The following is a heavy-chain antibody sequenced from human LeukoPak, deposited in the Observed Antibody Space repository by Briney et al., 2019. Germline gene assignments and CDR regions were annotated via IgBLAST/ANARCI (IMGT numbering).Heavy chain of an antibody. V-gene: IGHV1-8*01. J-gene: IGHJ4*02. Sequence: ASVKVSCKASGYTFTSYDINWVRQATGQGLEWMGSMNPNSGNTDYAQKFQGRVTMTRDTSTGTAYMELSSLRSEDTAVYYCARVHYSGSYFSQNYFDYWGQGTLVTVSS. CDR2: MNPNSGNT. CDR3: ARVHYSGSYFSQNYFDY. CDR1: GYTFTSYD. D-gene: IGHD1-26*01.